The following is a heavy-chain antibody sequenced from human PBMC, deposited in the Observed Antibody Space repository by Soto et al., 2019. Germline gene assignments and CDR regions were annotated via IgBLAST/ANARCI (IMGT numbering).Heavy chain of an antibody. Sequence: QVQLQQWGAGLLEPSETLSLTCGVYGGYFHDDYWSGIRQSPGKGLEWIGEIKRRGNTYYNQSLGSGVSTSTALSKNQFSLSLTSVYAADAAVYYCARGLTTVYLMRRYYAFDIWSQGTMVTVSS. CDR2: IKRRGNT. D-gene: IGHD4-4*01. V-gene: IGHV4-34*01. CDR1: GGYFHDDY. J-gene: IGHJ3*02. CDR3: ARGLTTVYLMRRYYAFDI.